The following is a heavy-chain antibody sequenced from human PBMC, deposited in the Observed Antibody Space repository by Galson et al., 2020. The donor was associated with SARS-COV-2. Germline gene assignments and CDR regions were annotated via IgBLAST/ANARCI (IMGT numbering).Heavy chain of an antibody. V-gene: IGHV1-2*04. J-gene: IGHJ6*02. Sequence: ASVKVSCKASGYTFTGYYMHWVRQAPGQGLEWMGWINPNSGGTNYAQKFQGWVTMTRDTSISTAYMELSRLRSDDTAVYYCARVFSFGELLGDYYYYYGMDVWGQGTTVTVSS. CDR2: INPNSGGT. CDR3: ARVFSFGELLGDYYYYYGMDV. D-gene: IGHD3-10*01. CDR1: GYTFTGYY.